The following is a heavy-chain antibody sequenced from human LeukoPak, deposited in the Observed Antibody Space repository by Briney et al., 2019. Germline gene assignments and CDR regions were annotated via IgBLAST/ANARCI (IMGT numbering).Heavy chain of an antibody. V-gene: IGHV3-21*01. Sequence: GGSLRLSCAASGFTFSSYSMNWVRQAPGKGLEGVSSISSSSSYIYYADSVKGRFTISRDNARNSLYLQMNSLRAEDTAVYYCARASSYGSGSYFNFDYWGQGTLVTVSS. CDR3: ARASSYGSGSYFNFDY. CDR2: ISSSSSYI. CDR1: GFTFSSYS. J-gene: IGHJ4*02. D-gene: IGHD3-10*01.